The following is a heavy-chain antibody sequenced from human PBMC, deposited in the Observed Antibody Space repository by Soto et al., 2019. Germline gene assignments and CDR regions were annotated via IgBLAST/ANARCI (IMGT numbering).Heavy chain of an antibody. D-gene: IGHD6-13*01. CDR1: GFTFSSYA. CDR3: ARGIAAAGPELDYYYGMDV. Sequence: QVQLVESGGGVVQPGRSLRLSCAASGFTFSSYAMHWVRQAPGKRLEWVAVISYDGSNKYYADSVKGRFTISRDNSKNTLYLQMNSLRAEDTAVYYCARGIAAAGPELDYYYGMDVWGQGTTVTVSS. J-gene: IGHJ6*02. V-gene: IGHV3-30-3*01. CDR2: ISYDGSNK.